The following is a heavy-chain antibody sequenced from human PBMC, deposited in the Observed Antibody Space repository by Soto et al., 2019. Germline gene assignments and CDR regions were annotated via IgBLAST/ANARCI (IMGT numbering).Heavy chain of an antibody. J-gene: IGHJ6*02. CDR2: IIPIFGTA. Sequence: SVKVSCKASGGTFSSYAISWVRQAPGQGLEWMGGIIPIFGTANYAQKFQGRVTITADESTSTAYMELSSLRSEDTAVYYCARDGSSGSYYKGYYYGMDVWGQGTTVTVS. CDR3: ARDGSSGSYYKGYYYGMDV. D-gene: IGHD3-10*01. V-gene: IGHV1-69*13. CDR1: GGTFSSYA.